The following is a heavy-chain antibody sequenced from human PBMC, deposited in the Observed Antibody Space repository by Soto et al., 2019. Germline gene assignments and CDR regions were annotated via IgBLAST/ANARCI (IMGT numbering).Heavy chain of an antibody. Sequence: SETLSLTCTVSGGSISSSSYYWGWIRQPLGKGLEWIGNIYYSGSTYYNPSLESRVTISVDTSKNQFSLKLSSVTAADTAVYYCDRETYGDYVGSFDPWGQGIQETAPQ. V-gene: IGHV4-39*01. D-gene: IGHD4-17*01. J-gene: IGHJ5*02. CDR2: IYYSGST. CDR3: DRETYGDYVGSFDP. CDR1: GGSISSSSYY.